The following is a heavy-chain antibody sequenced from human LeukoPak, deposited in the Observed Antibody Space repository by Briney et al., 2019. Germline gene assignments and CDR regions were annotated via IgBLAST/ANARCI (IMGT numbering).Heavy chain of an antibody. V-gene: IGHV1-24*01. J-gene: IGHJ4*02. D-gene: IGHD3-10*01. CDR2: VNPDNGNT. Sequence: MNWVRQAPGQGPEWMGWVNPDNGNTGFAQKFQGRVTMTEDTSTDTAYMELSSLRSEDTAVYYCATVGYYGSGSYLDYWGQGTLVTVSS. CDR3: ATVGYYGSGSYLDY.